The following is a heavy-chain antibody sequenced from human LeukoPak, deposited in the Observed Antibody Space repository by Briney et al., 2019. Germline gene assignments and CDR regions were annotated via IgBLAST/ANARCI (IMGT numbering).Heavy chain of an antibody. V-gene: IGHV3-48*04. J-gene: IGHJ4*02. CDR2: ISSSSSTI. Sequence: GGSLRLSCAASGFTFNNYAMNWVRQAPGKGLEWVSYISSSSSTIYYADSVKGRFTISRDNAKNSLYLQMNSLRAEDTAVYYCAREGGVRNFDYWGQGTLVTVSS. D-gene: IGHD1-1*01. CDR1: GFTFNNYA. CDR3: AREGGVRNFDY.